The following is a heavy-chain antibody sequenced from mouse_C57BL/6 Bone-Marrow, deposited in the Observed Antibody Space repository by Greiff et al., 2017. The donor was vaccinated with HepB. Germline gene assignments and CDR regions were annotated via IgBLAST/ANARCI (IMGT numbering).Heavy chain of an antibody. CDR2: IHPNSGST. Sequence: QVQLQQSGAELVKPGASVKLSCKASGYTFTSYWMHWVKQRPGQGLEWIGMIHPNSGSTNYNEKFKSKATLTVDKSSSTAYMQLSSLTSEDSAVYYCARYKTCLFYYFDYWGQGTTLTVSS. CDR1: GYTFTSYW. D-gene: IGHD3-2*01. J-gene: IGHJ2*01. CDR3: ARYKTCLFYYFDY. V-gene: IGHV1-64*01.